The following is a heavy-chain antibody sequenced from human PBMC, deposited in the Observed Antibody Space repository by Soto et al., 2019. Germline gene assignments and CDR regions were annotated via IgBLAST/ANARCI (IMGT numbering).Heavy chain of an antibody. CDR3: ARERSSGWYVDY. D-gene: IGHD6-19*01. CDR2: MNPNSGNT. J-gene: IGHJ4*02. V-gene: IGHV1-8*01. Sequence: QVQLVQSGVEVKKHGASVKVSCKASGHTFTSYDINWVRQATGQGLEWMGWMNPNSGNTGYAQKFQGRVTMTRNTSISTAYMELSSLRSEDTAVYYCARERSSGWYVDYWGQGTLVTVSS. CDR1: GHTFTSYD.